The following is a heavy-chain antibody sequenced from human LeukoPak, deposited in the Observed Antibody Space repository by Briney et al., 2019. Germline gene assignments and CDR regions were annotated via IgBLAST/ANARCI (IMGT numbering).Heavy chain of an antibody. J-gene: IGHJ4*02. CDR1: GFTFSDFY. CDR3: ARDLRVVITGSFDS. D-gene: IGHD3-22*01. CDR2: ISSSGSYT. Sequence: GGSLRLSCAASGFTFSDFYMSWIRQAPGKGLECVSYISSSGSYTNYADSVKGRFTISRDNAKNSLYLQMNSLRAEDTALYYCARDLRVVITGSFDSWGQGTLVTVSS. V-gene: IGHV3-11*05.